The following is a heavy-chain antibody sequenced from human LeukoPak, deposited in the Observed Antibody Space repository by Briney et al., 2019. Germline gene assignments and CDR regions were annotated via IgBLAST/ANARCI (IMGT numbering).Heavy chain of an antibody. CDR3: ARDEGRYYDFWSGYRTHDAFDI. Sequence: ASAKVSCKASGYTFTSYYMHWVRQAPGQGLEWMGIINPSGGSTSYAQKFQGRVTMTRDTSTSTVYMELSSLRSEDTAVYYCARDEGRYYDFWSGYRTHDAFDIWGQGTMVTASS. CDR2: INPSGGST. D-gene: IGHD3-3*01. CDR1: GYTFTSYY. V-gene: IGHV1-46*01. J-gene: IGHJ3*02.